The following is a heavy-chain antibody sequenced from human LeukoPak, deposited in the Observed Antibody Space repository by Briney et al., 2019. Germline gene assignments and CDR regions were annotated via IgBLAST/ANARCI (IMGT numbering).Heavy chain of an antibody. CDR3: ARGASGIVLMVYAMRFDY. CDR2: INHSGST. D-gene: IGHD2-8*01. V-gene: IGHV4-34*01. CDR1: GVSISSYY. Sequence: SETLSLTCTVSGVSISSYYWSWIRQPPGKGLEWIGEINHSGSTNYNPSLKSRVTISVDTSKNQFSLKLSSVTAADTAVYYCARGASGIVLMVYAMRFDYWGQGTLVTVSS. J-gene: IGHJ4*02.